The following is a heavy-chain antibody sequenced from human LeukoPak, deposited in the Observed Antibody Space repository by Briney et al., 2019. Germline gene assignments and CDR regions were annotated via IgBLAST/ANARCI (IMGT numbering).Heavy chain of an antibody. V-gene: IGHV4-39*07. CDR3: ARGGPPWLAQGYAFDI. J-gene: IGHJ3*02. Sequence: SETLSLTCTVSGGSISSSSYYWGWIRQPPGKGLEWIGSIYYSGSTYYNPSLKSRVTISVDTSKNQFSLKLSSVTAADTAVYYCARGGPPWLAQGYAFDIWGQGTMVTVSS. D-gene: IGHD6-19*01. CDR1: GGSISSSSYY. CDR2: IYYSGST.